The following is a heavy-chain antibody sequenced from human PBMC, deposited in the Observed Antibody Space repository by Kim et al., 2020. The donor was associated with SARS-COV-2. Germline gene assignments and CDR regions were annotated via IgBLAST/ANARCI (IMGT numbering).Heavy chain of an antibody. CDR1: GGSISSSSYY. J-gene: IGHJ4*02. V-gene: IGHV4-39*01. CDR2: IYYSGST. Sequence: SETLSLTCTVSGGSISSSSYYWGWIRQPPGKGLEWIGSIYYSGSTYYNPSLKSRVTISVDTSKNQFSLKLSSVTAADTAVYYCARHDGGVSSGYYYWGQGTLVTVSS. D-gene: IGHD3-22*01. CDR3: ARHDGGVSSGYYY.